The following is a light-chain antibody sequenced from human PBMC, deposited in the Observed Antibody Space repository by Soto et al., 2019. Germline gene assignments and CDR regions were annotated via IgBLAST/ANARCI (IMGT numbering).Light chain of an antibody. CDR3: QQYNSYSPST. Sequence: DLQMTQSPSTLSASVGDRVTITCRARQSISSWLAWYQQKPGTAPNLLIYKASSLESGVPSRFSGSGSGTEFTLTISSLQPDDFATYYCQQYNSYSPSTFGQGTKVEIK. V-gene: IGKV1-5*03. CDR2: KAS. CDR1: QSISSW. J-gene: IGKJ1*01.